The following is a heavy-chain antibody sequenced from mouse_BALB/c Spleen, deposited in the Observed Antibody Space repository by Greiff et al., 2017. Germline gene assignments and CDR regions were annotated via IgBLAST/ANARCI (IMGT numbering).Heavy chain of an antibody. D-gene: IGHD1-2*01. J-gene: IGHJ2*01. CDR2: ISSGGST. CDR3: ARGVTTAIFDY. CDR1: GFTFSSYA. V-gene: IGHV5-6-5*01. Sequence: EVQRVESGGGLVKPGGSLKLSCAASGFTFSSYAMSWVRQTPEKRLEWVASISSGGSTYYPDSVKGRFTISRDNARNILYLQMSSLRSEDTAMYYCARGVTTAIFDYWGQGTTLTVSS.